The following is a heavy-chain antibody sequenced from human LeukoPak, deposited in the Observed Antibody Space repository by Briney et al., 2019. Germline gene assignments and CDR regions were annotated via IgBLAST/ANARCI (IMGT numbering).Heavy chain of an antibody. CDR3: ARGATSIVVVPAAMYISYYYFDY. D-gene: IGHD2-2*01. Sequence: SETLSLTRAVYGGSFSGYYWRSISHPPGKGLEWMGEINHSGRTNYNPSLKSRVTISVDTSKNQFSLKLSSVTAADTAVYYCARGATSIVVVPAAMYISYYYFDYWGQGTLVTVSS. CDR1: GGSFSGYY. J-gene: IGHJ4*02. CDR2: INHSGRT. V-gene: IGHV4-34*01.